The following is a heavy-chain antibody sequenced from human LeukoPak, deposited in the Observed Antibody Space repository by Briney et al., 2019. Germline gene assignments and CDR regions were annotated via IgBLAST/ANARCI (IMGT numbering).Heavy chain of an antibody. CDR1: GFTFSSYA. Sequence: GGSLRLSCAASGFTFSSYAMSWVRQAPGKGLEWVSTIRSSGGSTHYADSVKGRFTISRGNSKNTLYLQMNSQRAEDTAVYYCAKKTSIVGAFDYWGQGTLVTVSS. D-gene: IGHD1-26*01. CDR2: IRSSGGST. CDR3: AKKTSIVGAFDY. V-gene: IGHV3-23*01. J-gene: IGHJ4*02.